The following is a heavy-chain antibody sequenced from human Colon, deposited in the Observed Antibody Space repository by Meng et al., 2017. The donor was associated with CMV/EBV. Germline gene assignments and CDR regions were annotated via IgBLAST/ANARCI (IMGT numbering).Heavy chain of an antibody. Sequence: GESLKISCAVSGFTFSNFAMIWVRQAPGQRLEWVSVSSDGGGSASYADSVRGRFTISRDTPKNSLYLQMNSLRAEDTAVYYCTRGGIDWRLSLSGTTDWKLLECWGQGTLVTVSS. D-gene: IGHD1-1*01. CDR3: TRGGIDWRLSLSGTTDWKLLEC. CDR2: SSDGGGSA. V-gene: IGHV3-23*01. J-gene: IGHJ4*02. CDR1: GFTFSNFA.